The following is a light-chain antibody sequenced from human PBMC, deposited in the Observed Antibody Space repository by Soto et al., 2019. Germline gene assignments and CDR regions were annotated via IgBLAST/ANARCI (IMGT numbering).Light chain of an antibody. V-gene: IGKV1-5*01. CDR1: QSISSW. CDR3: QQLFDSPTT. Sequence: DIQMTQSPSTLSASVGDRVTITCLASQSISSWLAWYQQKPGKAPKLLIYAASTLESGVPSRFSATVSGTEFSLTITSLQPEDFATYYCQQLFDSPTTFGQGTRLEIK. J-gene: IGKJ5*01. CDR2: AAS.